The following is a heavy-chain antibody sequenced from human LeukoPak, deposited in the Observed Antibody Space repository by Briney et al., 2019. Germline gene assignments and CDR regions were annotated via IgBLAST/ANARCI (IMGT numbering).Heavy chain of an antibody. J-gene: IGHJ6*03. CDR2: IYYSGST. Sequence: SGTLSLTCAVSGGSISSGGYSWSWIRQPPGKGLEWIGYIYYSGSTYYNPSLKSRVTISVDTSKNQFSLKLSSVTAADTAVYYCARGIAVAGKVNYYYYMDVWGKGTTVTVSS. D-gene: IGHD6-19*01. V-gene: IGHV4-30-4*07. CDR3: ARGIAVAGKVNYYYYMDV. CDR1: GGSISSGGYS.